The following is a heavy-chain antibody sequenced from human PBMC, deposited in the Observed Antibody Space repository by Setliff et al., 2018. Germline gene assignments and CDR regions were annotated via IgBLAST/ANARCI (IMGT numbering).Heavy chain of an antibody. CDR2: TYYNGDT. CDR3: ARGFDVCGGGACYTDGPYYFDY. J-gene: IGHJ4*02. CDR1: GGSLRSNTYF. D-gene: IGHD2-21*02. V-gene: IGHV4-39*07. Sequence: SETLSLTCTVSGGSLRSNTYFWGWIRQPPGKGLEWIGSTYYNGDTYYNPSLKSRVTISVDTSKNQFSLKLSSVAAADTAVYYCARGFDVCGGGACYTDGPYYFDYWGLGTLVTSPQ.